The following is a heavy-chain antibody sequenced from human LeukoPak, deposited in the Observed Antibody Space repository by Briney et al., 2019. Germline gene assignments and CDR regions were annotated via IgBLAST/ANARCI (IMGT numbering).Heavy chain of an antibody. Sequence: ASVKVSCKASGYTITSYGISWVRQAPGQGLEWMGWISAYNGNTNYAQKLQGRVTMTTDTSTSTAYMELRSLRSDDTAVYYCARIRYCSSTSCPWYFDYWGQGTLVTVSS. CDR3: ARIRYCSSTSCPWYFDY. J-gene: IGHJ4*02. V-gene: IGHV1-18*01. CDR2: ISAYNGNT. D-gene: IGHD2-2*01. CDR1: GYTITSYG.